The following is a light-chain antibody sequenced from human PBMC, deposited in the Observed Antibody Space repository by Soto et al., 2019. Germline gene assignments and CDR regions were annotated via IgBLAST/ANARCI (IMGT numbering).Light chain of an antibody. V-gene: IGKV3-15*01. CDR3: QQYNAWPPDT. CDR2: GAS. J-gene: IGKJ4*01. CDR1: QSVGSD. Sequence: EIVMTQSPATLSVSPGERATLSCRASQSVGSDLAWYQQKPGQAPRLLIYGASTRATDIPARFTGSVSGTEFTLTISSLPSEDFAVSYCQQYNAWPPDTFGGGTKVEIK.